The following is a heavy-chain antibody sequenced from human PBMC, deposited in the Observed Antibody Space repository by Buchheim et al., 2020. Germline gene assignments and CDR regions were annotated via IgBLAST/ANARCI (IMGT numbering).Heavy chain of an antibody. CDR1: GGSISSGSYY. CDR3: ARSGKRYQYYYMDV. D-gene: IGHD2-2*01. CDR2: IYTSGST. Sequence: QVQLQESGPGLVKPSQTLSLTCTVSGGSISSGSYYWSWIRQPAGKGLEWIGRIYTSGSTNYNPSLKSRVTISVDTSKNQFSLKLSSVTAADTAVYYCARSGKRYQYYYMDVWGKGTT. J-gene: IGHJ6*03. V-gene: IGHV4-61*02.